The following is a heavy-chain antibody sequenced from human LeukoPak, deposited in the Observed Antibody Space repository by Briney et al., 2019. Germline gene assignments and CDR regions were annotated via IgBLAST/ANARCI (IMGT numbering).Heavy chain of an antibody. J-gene: IGHJ5*02. Sequence: SETLSLTCTVSGDSISSYYWTWIRQPPGKGLEWIGYIYYSGNTNYNPSLKSRATISLDTSNNQFSLKLTSVTAADTAVYYCARHSGTYLNWFDPWGQGTLVTVSS. D-gene: IGHD1-26*01. V-gene: IGHV4-59*08. CDR1: GDSISSYY. CDR2: IYYSGNT. CDR3: ARHSGTYLNWFDP.